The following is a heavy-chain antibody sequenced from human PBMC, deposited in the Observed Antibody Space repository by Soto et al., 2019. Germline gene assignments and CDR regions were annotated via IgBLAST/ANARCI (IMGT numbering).Heavy chain of an antibody. Sequence: SETLSLTCTVSGGSISSYYWSWIRQPPGKGLEWIGYIYYSGSTNYNPSLKSRVTISVDTSKNQFSLKLSSVTAADTAVYYCARPYYEILTGYSNYFDPWGQGTLVTVSS. CDR2: IYYSGST. J-gene: IGHJ5*02. V-gene: IGHV4-59*01. CDR1: GGSISSYY. D-gene: IGHD3-9*01. CDR3: ARPYYEILTGYSNYFDP.